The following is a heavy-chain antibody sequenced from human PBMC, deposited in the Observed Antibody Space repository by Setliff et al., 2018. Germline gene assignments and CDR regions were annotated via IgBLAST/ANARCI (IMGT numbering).Heavy chain of an antibody. Sequence: GESLKISCAASGFTFESHTMNWVRQAPGKGLEWVSSISSSNTYKYYADSLKGRFTISRDDAKNSLYLQIDSLRDEDTAVYYCARNPYESSDHLPFYYYFMDVWGKGTTVTVSS. CDR1: GFTFESHT. V-gene: IGHV3-21*01. CDR2: ISSSNTYK. CDR3: ARNPYESSDHLPFYYYFMDV. D-gene: IGHD3-22*01. J-gene: IGHJ6*03.